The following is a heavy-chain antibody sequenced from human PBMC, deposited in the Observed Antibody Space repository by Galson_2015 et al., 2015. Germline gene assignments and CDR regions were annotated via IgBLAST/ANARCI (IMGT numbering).Heavy chain of an antibody. CDR1: GFTFSSYA. CDR2: IGDSGANT. CDR3: GRDLTGASDY. V-gene: IGHV3-23*01. J-gene: IGHJ4*02. Sequence: SLRLSCAVSGFTFSSYAMGWVRQAPGTGLEGVSSIGDSGANTKYSESVKGRFTISRDNAKNTLYLQMNSLRAEDTAVYYCGRDLTGASDYWGQGTLVTVSS. D-gene: IGHD3-9*01.